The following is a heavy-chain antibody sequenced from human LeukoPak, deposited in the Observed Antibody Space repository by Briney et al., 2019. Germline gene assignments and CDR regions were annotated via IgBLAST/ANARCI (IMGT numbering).Heavy chain of an antibody. J-gene: IGHJ4*02. V-gene: IGHV3-15*01. CDR2: IKSKTDGETI. D-gene: IGHD6-19*01. CDR1: GFTFTNAW. Sequence: PGGSLRLSCAASGFTFTNAWMSWVRQAPGKGLEWVGRIKSKTDGETIDYAAPVKGRFTISRDDSKNTLYLQMNSLKTEDTAVYYCTTDFTTSSPLAYWGQGSLITVSS. CDR3: TTDFTTSSPLAY.